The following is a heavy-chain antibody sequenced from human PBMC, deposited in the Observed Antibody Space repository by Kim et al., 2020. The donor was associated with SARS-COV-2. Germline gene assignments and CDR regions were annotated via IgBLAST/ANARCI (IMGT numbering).Heavy chain of an antibody. CDR3: AREAYSSGWMVDS. Sequence: YNPSLKSRVTISVGVSKNQFSLKLSSVTAADTAVYYCAREAYSSGWMVDSWGQGTLVTVSS. D-gene: IGHD6-19*01. V-gene: IGHV4-59*01. J-gene: IGHJ5*02.